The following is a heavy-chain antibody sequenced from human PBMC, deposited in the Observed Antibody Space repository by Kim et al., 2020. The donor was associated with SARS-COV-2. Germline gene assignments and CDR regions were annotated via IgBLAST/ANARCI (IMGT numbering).Heavy chain of an antibody. V-gene: IGHV3-9*01. J-gene: IGHJ2*01. CDR3: AKSDSSGYYQYWYFDL. D-gene: IGHD3-22*01. CDR1: GFTFGDYA. Sequence: GGSLRLSCAASGFTFGDYAMHWVRQAPGKGLEWVSGISWNSGSIGYVDSVKGRFTISRDNAKNSLYLQMNSLRAEDTALYYCAKSDSSGYYQYWYFDLWGRGTLVTVSS. CDR2: ISWNSGSI.